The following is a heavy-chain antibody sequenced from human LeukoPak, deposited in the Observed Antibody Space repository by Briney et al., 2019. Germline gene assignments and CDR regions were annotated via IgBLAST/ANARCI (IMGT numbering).Heavy chain of an antibody. CDR1: GYTFTGYY. D-gene: IGHD3-22*01. Sequence: ASVKVSCKASGYTFTGYYMHWVRQAPGQGLEWMGWINPNSGGTNHAQKFQGRVTMTRDTSISTAYMELSSLRSEDTAVYYCARDHYYDSSGYYYGSYFQHWGQGTLVTVSS. J-gene: IGHJ1*01. CDR2: INPNSGGT. CDR3: ARDHYYDSSGYYYGSYFQH. V-gene: IGHV1-2*02.